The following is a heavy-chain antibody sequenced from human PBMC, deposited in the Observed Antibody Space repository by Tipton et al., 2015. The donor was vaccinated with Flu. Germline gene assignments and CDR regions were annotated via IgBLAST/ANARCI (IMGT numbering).Heavy chain of an antibody. CDR3: ARGPQVPVWPYYYGMDV. CDR1: GFTVTSSY. D-gene: IGHD2-2*01. J-gene: IGHJ6*02. V-gene: IGHV3-53*01. Sequence: QLVQSGGGLIQPGGSLRLSCAASGFTVTSSYMSWVRQAPGKGLEWVSVIYGGGTTDYADSVKGRFTISRDKSKNALYLQMSSLRAEDTAAYYCARGPQVPVWPYYYGMDVWGQGTTVTVSS. CDR2: IYGGGTT.